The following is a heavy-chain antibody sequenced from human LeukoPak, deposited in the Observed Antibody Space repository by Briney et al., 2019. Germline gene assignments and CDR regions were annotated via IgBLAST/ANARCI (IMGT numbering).Heavy chain of an antibody. V-gene: IGHV4-59*01. CDR2: IYYSGST. J-gene: IGHJ4*02. Sequence: KPSETLSLTCTVSGGSISSYYWSWIRQPPGKGLEWIGYIYYSGSTNYNPSLKSRVTISVDTSKNQFSLKLSSVTAADTAVYYCAREDRYGSGSYRGDRFDYWGQGTLVTVSS. D-gene: IGHD3-10*01. CDR1: GGSISSYY. CDR3: AREDRYGSGSYRGDRFDY.